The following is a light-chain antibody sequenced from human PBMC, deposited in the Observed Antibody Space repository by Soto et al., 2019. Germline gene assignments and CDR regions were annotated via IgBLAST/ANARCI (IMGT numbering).Light chain of an antibody. J-gene: IGLJ1*01. CDR1: SGSIASNY. CDR2: EDN. V-gene: IGLV6-57*04. Sequence: NFMLTQPHSVSESPGKTVTISCTRSSGSIASNYVQWYRQRPGSAPTTVIYEDNQRPSGVPDRFSGSIDSSSNSASLTISGLKTEDEAYYYCQSYDSSTFYVFGTGTKLTVL. CDR3: QSYDSSTFYV.